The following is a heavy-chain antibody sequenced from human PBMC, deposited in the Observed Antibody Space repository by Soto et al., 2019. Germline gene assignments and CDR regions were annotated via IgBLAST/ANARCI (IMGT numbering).Heavy chain of an antibody. J-gene: IGHJ5*02. CDR1: GFSLSDAKMG. V-gene: IGHV2-26*01. CDR3: ARMTNYYDSSGYYYPRDWFDP. D-gene: IGHD3-22*01. CDR2: IFSNDEK. Sequence: QVTLKESGPVLVEPTETLTLTCTVSGFSLSDAKMGVSWIRQPPGQALEWLAHIFSNDEKSYSRSLKSRLAISKTASKSQVVLIMTNMDPVDTATYYCARMTNYYDSSGYYYPRDWFDPWGQGTLVTVSS.